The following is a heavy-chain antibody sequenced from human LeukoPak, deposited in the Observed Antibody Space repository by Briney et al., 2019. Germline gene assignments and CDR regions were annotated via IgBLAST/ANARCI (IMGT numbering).Heavy chain of an antibody. CDR1: GYTLTELS. Sequence: ASVKVSCKVSGYTLTELSMHWVRQAPGKGLEWMGGFDPEDGETIYAQKFQGRVTMTEDTSTDTAYMELSSLRSEDTAVYYCATIRYDILTGSEVEYFQRWGQGTLVTVSS. V-gene: IGHV1-24*01. D-gene: IGHD3-9*01. J-gene: IGHJ1*01. CDR2: FDPEDGET. CDR3: ATIRYDILTGSEVEYFQR.